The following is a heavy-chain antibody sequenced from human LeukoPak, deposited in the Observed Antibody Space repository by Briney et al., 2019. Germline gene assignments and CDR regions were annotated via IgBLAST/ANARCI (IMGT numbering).Heavy chain of an antibody. CDR3: AKSSSGYYGIMDY. Sequence: GGSLRLSCAASGFTVSSNYMSWVRQAPGKGLEWVSVIYSGGNTYYADSVKGRFTISRDNSKNTLYLQMDSLRAEDTAVYYCAKSSSGYYGIMDYWGQGTLVTVSS. J-gene: IGHJ4*02. D-gene: IGHD3-22*01. V-gene: IGHV3-53*01. CDR1: GFTVSSNY. CDR2: IYSGGNT.